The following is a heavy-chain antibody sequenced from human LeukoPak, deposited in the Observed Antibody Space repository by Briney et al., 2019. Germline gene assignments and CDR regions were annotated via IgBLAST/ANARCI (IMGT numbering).Heavy chain of an antibody. J-gene: IGHJ4*02. CDR2: IRSKGYGGAR. V-gene: IGHV3-49*04. Sequence: PGGSLRLSCTGSGFTFADYGLSWVRRAPGKGLEWVAFIRSKGYGGAREYDASVKGRFTISRDDSRNIAYLQMDRLETEDAAVYYCGRESTVRGAKYYFDFWGQGSLVTVSS. CDR3: GRESTVRGAKYYFDF. CDR1: GFTFADYG. D-gene: IGHD3-10*01.